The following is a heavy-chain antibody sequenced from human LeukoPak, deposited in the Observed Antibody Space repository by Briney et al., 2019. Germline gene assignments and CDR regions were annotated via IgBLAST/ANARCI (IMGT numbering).Heavy chain of an antibody. V-gene: IGHV3-7*05. J-gene: IGHJ4*02. Sequence: QSGGSLRLSCAASGFTFSTYWMSWVRQAPGKGLEWVANIKEDGSEKYYVDSVKGRFTISRDSAKNSLYLQMNSLRVEDTAVYYCVRALSSSSPYWGQGTLVTVSS. CDR1: GFTFSTYW. CDR3: VRALSSSSPY. D-gene: IGHD6-6*01. CDR2: IKEDGSEK.